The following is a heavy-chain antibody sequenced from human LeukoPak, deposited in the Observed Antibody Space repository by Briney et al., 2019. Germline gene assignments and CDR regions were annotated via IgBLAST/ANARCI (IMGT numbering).Heavy chain of an antibody. J-gene: IGHJ4*02. Sequence: GGSLRLSCAASGFTLSNYTLDWVRQAPGKGLEWVAVIPNDGSNKYFADSVKGRFTISRDNSKNTLYLQMNSLRAEDTAVYYCARGEYVGTYYYDSSGYYHYWGQGTLVTVSS. CDR3: ARGEYVGTYYYDSSGYYHY. D-gene: IGHD3-22*01. CDR1: GFTLSNYT. V-gene: IGHV3-30-3*01. CDR2: IPNDGSNK.